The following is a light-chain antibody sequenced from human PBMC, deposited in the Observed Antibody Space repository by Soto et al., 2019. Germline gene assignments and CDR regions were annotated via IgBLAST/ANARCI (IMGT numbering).Light chain of an antibody. Sequence: QAVVTQPPSVSGAPGQRVTISCTGSSSNIGALYDVNWYQQLPGTAPKLLIYDNNNRPSGVPDRFSGSKSGTSASLAITGLQAEDEDDYYCQSYDNSLSGHVVFGGGTKLTVL. CDR2: DNN. CDR1: SSNIGALYD. CDR3: QSYDNSLSGHVV. J-gene: IGLJ2*01. V-gene: IGLV1-40*01.